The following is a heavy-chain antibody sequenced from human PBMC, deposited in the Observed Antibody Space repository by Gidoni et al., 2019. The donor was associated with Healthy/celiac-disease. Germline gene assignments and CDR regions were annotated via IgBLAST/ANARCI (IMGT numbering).Heavy chain of an antibody. CDR1: GFTFSSYS. D-gene: IGHD2-15*01. J-gene: IGHJ6*02. CDR2: ISSSSSYI. Sequence: EVQLVESGGGLVKPGGSLRLSCAASGFTFSSYSMNWVRQAPGKGLEWVSSISSSSSYIYYADSVKGRFTISRDNAKNSLYLQMNSLRAEDTAVYYCARDLTNLGYCSGGSCYHLIYYYYGMDVWGQGTTVTVSS. CDR3: ARDLTNLGYCSGGSCYHLIYYYYGMDV. V-gene: IGHV3-21*01.